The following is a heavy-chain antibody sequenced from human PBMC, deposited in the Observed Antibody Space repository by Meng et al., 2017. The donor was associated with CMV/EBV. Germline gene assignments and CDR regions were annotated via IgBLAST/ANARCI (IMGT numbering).Heavy chain of an antibody. J-gene: IGHJ4*02. V-gene: IGHV3-11*04. D-gene: IGHD4-17*01. CDR1: GFTFSGYY. CDR2: ISSSSTI. CDR3: AGGGRTTVSY. Sequence: GESLKISCAASGFTFSGYYMSWIRQAPGKGLEWVSYISSSSTIYYAESVKGRFTISRDNAKNSLYLQMNSLRAEDTAVYYCAGGGRTTVSYWGQGTLVTVSS.